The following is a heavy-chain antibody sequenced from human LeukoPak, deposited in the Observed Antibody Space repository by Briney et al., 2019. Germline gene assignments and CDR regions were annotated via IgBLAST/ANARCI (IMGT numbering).Heavy chain of an antibody. CDR2: IYYTGST. D-gene: IGHD6-13*01. CDR1: GGSISSYY. Sequence: PSETLSLTCTASGGSISSYYWSWIRQPPGKGLEWIGYIYYTGSTNYNPSLKSRVAISVDTSKNQFSLNLSSVTAADTAVYYCARMRQQPYYYYHYMDVWGKGTTVTVSS. J-gene: IGHJ6*03. CDR3: ARMRQQPYYYYHYMDV. V-gene: IGHV4-59*01.